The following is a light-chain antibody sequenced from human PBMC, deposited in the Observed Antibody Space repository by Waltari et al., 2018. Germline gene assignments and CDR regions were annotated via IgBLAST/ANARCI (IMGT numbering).Light chain of an antibody. J-gene: IGKJ2*01. V-gene: IGKV3-15*01. CDR2: AAS. CDR3: QQSNNWPYT. Sequence: EIEMTQSPATLSVSPGARATVSCGASQSVGNKLAWYQQKPGQAPRLLFYAASTRATGIPVRFSGSGSGTEFTLTISSLQSEDFAVYYCQQSNNWPYTFGQGTKLEIK. CDR1: QSVGNK.